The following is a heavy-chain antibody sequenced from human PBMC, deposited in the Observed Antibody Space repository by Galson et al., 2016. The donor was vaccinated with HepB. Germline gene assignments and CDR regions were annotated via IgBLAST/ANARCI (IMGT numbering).Heavy chain of an antibody. CDR1: AFTFRNYG. Sequence: SLRLSCAASAFTFRNYGMHWVRQAPGKGLEWLAVVTYDGSNKYYADSVKGRFTISRDNSKNTLYLQMNSLRAEDTAVYYCAKGGYDDHVWGCYDSHEGWGQGTMVTVSS. CDR2: VTYDGSNK. D-gene: IGHD3-16*01. J-gene: IGHJ4*02. V-gene: IGHV3-30*18. CDR3: AKGGYDDHVWGCYDSHEG.